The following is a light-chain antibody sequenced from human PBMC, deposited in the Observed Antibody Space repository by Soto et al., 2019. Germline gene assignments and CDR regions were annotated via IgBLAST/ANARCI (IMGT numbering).Light chain of an antibody. Sequence: DIQMAQSPSSLSASVGDSVTITCRASQSVSSYLNWYRQKPGKAPQFLIYAASSLHSGVPSRFRGRGFGTDFTLTISNLQPEDFATYYCQQTSSSPPTFGQGTKVEI. CDR3: QQTSSSPPT. V-gene: IGKV1-39*01. CDR1: QSVSSY. J-gene: IGKJ1*01. CDR2: AAS.